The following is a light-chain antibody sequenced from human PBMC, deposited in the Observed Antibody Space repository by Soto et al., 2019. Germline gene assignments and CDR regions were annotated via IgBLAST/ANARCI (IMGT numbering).Light chain of an antibody. CDR1: SSDVGGYDY. Sequence: QSALTQPPSASGSPGQSLTISCTGTSSDVGGYDYVSWYQQHPGKAPKLMIYEVSNRPSGVPNRFSGSKSGNTASLTVSGLQAEDEADYYCSSYAGSNSFVFGAGTKLTVL. CDR3: SSYAGSNSFV. V-gene: IGLV2-8*01. J-gene: IGLJ1*01. CDR2: EVS.